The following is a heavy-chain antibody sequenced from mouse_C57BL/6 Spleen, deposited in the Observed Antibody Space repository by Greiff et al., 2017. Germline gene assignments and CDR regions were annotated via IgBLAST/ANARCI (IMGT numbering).Heavy chain of an antibody. Sequence: VQLLQPGAELVLPGASVKLSCKASGYTFTSYWMPWVKQRPGQGLEWIGKIDPTDSYTNYNQKFKGKSTVTVDKSSYTAYLQLSSLTSEDDAVSNWARREGDYSMDYWGQGTSVTVSS. CDR3: ARREGDYSMDY. V-gene: IGHV1-69*01. CDR1: GYTFTSYW. CDR2: IDPTDSYT. J-gene: IGHJ4*01.